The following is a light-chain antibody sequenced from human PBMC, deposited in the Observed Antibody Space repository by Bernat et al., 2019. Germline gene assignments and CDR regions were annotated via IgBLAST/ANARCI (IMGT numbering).Light chain of an antibody. V-gene: IGLV1-44*01. CDR3: ASWDSTLKGYV. Sequence: QSVLTQPPSVSATPGQRVTISCSGSSSNIGSDTVNWYHQVPGTAPKLLIYSTNRRPSGVPDRFSGSKSGTSASLAISGLQSEEDGDYYCASWDSTLKGYVFGTGTKIAVL. J-gene: IGLJ1*01. CDR1: SSNIGSDT. CDR2: STN.